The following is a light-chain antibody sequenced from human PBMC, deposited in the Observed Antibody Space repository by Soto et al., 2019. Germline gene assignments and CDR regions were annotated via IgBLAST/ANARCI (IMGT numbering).Light chain of an antibody. CDR3: SSYTTSNTRQIV. CDR1: SSDVGGYNY. Sequence: QSALTQPASVSGSPGQSITISCTGTSSDVGGYNYVSWYQHHPGKAPKLIIYDVTNRPSGVSNPFSGSKSGNTASLTISGLQPEDXADYYCSSYTTSNTRQIVFGTGTKVTVL. CDR2: DVT. V-gene: IGLV2-14*03. J-gene: IGLJ1*01.